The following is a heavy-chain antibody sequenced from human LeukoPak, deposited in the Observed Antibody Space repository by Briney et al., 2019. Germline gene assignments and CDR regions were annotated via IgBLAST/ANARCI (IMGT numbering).Heavy chain of an antibody. J-gene: IGHJ4*02. CDR3: ATHKDFWSGYLVY. D-gene: IGHD3-3*01. CDR1: GYALTELS. CDR2: FDPEDGET. Sequence: ASVKVSCKVSGYALTELSMHWVRQAPGKGLEWKGGFDPEDGETIYAQKFQGRVTMTEDTSTDTAYMELSSLRSEDTAVYYCATHKDFWSGYLVYWGQGTLVTVSS. V-gene: IGHV1-24*01.